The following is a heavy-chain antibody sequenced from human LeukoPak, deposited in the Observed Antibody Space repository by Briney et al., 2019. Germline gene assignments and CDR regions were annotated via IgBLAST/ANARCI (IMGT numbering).Heavy chain of an antibody. CDR3: ARPFDYGDAFDI. CDR1: GYNFTSYG. V-gene: IGHV1-18*01. J-gene: IGHJ3*02. D-gene: IGHD4-17*01. Sequence: ASVKVSCKASGYNFTSYGISWVRQAPGQGLEWMGWISGYNGNTYYAQKFQGRVTMTADTSTSTAYMELRSLRSDDTAVYYCARPFDYGDAFDIWGQGTMVTVSS. CDR2: ISGYNGNT.